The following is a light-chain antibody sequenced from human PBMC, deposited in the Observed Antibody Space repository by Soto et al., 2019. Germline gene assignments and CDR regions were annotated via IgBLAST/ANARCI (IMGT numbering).Light chain of an antibody. CDR1: QSVSSY. Sequence: EIMLTQSPATLSLSPGETATLSCRPSQSVSSYLAWYQQKPGQAPRLLIYDASNRATGIPARFSGSGSGTDFTLTISSLEPEDFAVHYCQQRSNWRVTFGGGTKVDIK. CDR3: QQRSNWRVT. J-gene: IGKJ4*01. CDR2: DAS. V-gene: IGKV3-11*01.